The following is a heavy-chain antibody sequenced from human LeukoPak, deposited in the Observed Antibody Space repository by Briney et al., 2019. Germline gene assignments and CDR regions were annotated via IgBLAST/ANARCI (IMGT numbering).Heavy chain of an antibody. CDR3: ARYCSSTSCYPYYYYYGMDV. CDR1: GGTFSSYA. J-gene: IGHJ6*02. V-gene: IGHV1-69*01. Sequence: SVKVSCKASGGTFSSYAISWVRQAPGQGLEWMEGIIPIFGTANYAQKFQGRVTITADESTSTAYMELSSLRSEDTAVYYCARYCSSTSCYPYYYYYGMDVWGQGTTVTVSS. CDR2: IIPIFGTA. D-gene: IGHD2-2*01.